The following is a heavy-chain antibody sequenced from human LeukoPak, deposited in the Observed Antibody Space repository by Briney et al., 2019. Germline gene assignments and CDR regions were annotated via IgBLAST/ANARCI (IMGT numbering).Heavy chain of an antibody. Sequence: ASVKVSCKASGYTFTGYYMHWVRQAPGQGLEWMGWINPNSGGTNYAQKFQGRVTMTRDTSISTAYMELSRLRSDDTAVCYCARGAGDPTMVRGVIITCYGMDVWGQGTTVTVSS. V-gene: IGHV1-2*02. D-gene: IGHD3-10*01. CDR3: ARGAGDPTMVRGVIITCYGMDV. CDR2: INPNSGGT. J-gene: IGHJ6*02. CDR1: GYTFTGYY.